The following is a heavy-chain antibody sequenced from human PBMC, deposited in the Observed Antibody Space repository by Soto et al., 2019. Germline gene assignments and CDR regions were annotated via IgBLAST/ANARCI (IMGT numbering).Heavy chain of an antibody. V-gene: IGHV1-69*12. J-gene: IGHJ4*02. CDR2: IIPIFGTA. CDR1: GGTFSSYA. D-gene: IGHD3-22*01. Sequence: QVQLVQSGAEVKKPGSSVKVSCKASGGTFSSYAISWVRQAPGQGLEWMGGIIPIFGTANYAQKFQGRVTITADESTSAAYMELSSLRSEDTAVYYCARESYYDSSGYYYDSDYWGQGTLVTVSS. CDR3: ARESYYDSSGYYYDSDY.